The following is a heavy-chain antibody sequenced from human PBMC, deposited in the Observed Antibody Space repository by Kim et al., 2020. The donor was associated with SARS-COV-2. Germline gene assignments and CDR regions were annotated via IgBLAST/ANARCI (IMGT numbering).Heavy chain of an antibody. CDR1: GFTFSAYD. CDR2: ITKSSTTI. J-gene: IGHJ3*02. CDR3: VRDRMGGAFDM. V-gene: IGHV3-48*02. Sequence: GGSLGLSCATSGFTFSAYDMNWVRQAPGKGLEWLSFITKSSTTIYYADSVEGRFTISRDNAKNSLFLQMNSLRDEDTALYYCVRDRMGGAFDMWGQGTMV. D-gene: IGHD3-16*01.